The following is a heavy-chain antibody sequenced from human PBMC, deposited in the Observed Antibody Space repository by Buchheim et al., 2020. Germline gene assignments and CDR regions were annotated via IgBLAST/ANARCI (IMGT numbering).Heavy chain of an antibody. V-gene: IGHV1-46*03. Sequence: QVQLVQSGAEVKKPGASVKVSCKASGYTFTSYYMHWVRQAPGQGLEWMGIINPSGGSTSYAQKFQGRVTMTRDTSTSTVYMELSSLRSEDTAVYYCAREQGKEYSSSWWVPGPEGLYDYWGQGTL. J-gene: IGHJ4*02. CDR2: INPSGGST. CDR3: AREQGKEYSSSWWVPGPEGLYDY. D-gene: IGHD6-13*01. CDR1: GYTFTSYY.